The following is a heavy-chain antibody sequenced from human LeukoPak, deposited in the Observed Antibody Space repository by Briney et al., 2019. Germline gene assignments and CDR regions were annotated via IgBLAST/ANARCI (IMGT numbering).Heavy chain of an antibody. CDR2: IYYSGST. CDR3: ARQGCSSTSCYRSWDY. J-gene: IGHJ4*02. D-gene: IGHD2-2*02. V-gene: IGHV4-39*01. CDR1: GGSISSSSNF. Sequence: ESGPGLVKPSETLSLTCTVSGGSISSSSNFWGWIRQPPGKGLEWIGSIYYSGSTYYNPSLKSRVTISVDTSKNQFSLRLSSVTAADTAVYYCARQGCSSTSCYRSWDYWGQGTLVTVSS.